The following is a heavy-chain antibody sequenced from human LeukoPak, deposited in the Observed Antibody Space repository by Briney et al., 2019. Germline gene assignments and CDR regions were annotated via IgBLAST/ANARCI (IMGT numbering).Heavy chain of an antibody. V-gene: IGHV4-59*12. CDR3: ARGSGWELLSTPRLDY. D-gene: IGHD1-26*01. CDR2: IYYSGST. Sequence: SETLSLTCTVSGGSISSYYWSWIRQPPGKGLEWIGYIYYSGSTNYNPSLESRVTISVDTSKNQFSLKLSSVTAADTAVYYCARGSGWELLSTPRLDYWGQGTLVTVSS. J-gene: IGHJ4*02. CDR1: GGSISSYY.